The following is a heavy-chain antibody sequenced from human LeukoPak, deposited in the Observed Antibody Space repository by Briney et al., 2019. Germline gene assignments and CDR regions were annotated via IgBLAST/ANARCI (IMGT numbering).Heavy chain of an antibody. J-gene: IGHJ5*02. CDR3: AKEYGSEWFGELFHP. V-gene: IGHV3-30*18. CDR2: ISYDGSNK. Sequence: GGSLRLSCAASGFTFSSNGMHWVRQAPGKGLEWVAVISYDGSNKYYADSVKGRFTISRDNSKNTLYLQMNSLRAEDTAVYYCAKEYGSEWFGELFHPWGQGTLVTVSS. D-gene: IGHD3-10*01. CDR1: GFTFSSNG.